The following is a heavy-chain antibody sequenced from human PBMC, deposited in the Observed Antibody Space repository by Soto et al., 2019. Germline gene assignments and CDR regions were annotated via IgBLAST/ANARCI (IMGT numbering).Heavy chain of an antibody. Sequence: EVQLVESGGGLVKPGESLRLSCAVSGFTLSDAWMNWVRQAPGKGLEWVGRSKIKRDGGTSEYAAPVKGRFTISRDDSXXTLNQQMNSLEMKDTAMYYGTTEGGYSGSYWGLGYWGQGTLVTVSS. CDR1: GFTLSDAW. V-gene: IGHV3-15*07. D-gene: IGHD1-26*01. J-gene: IGHJ4*02. CDR2: SKIKRDGGTS. CDR3: TTEGGYSGSYWGLGY.